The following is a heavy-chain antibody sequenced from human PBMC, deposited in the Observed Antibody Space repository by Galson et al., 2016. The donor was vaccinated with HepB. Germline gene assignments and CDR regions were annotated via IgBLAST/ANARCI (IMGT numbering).Heavy chain of an antibody. CDR1: GFTFDDYT. V-gene: IGHV3-43*01. D-gene: IGHD6-19*01. CDR2: TTWDGGAT. CDR3: AKGGGAGDFDH. Sequence: SLRLSCAASGFTFDDYTMHWVRQTPGKGLEWVSLTTWDGGATHYADSVKGRFTISRDNKRNSLFLQMNSLTTEDTALYYCAKGGGAGDFDHWGQGTQVTVSS. J-gene: IGHJ4*02.